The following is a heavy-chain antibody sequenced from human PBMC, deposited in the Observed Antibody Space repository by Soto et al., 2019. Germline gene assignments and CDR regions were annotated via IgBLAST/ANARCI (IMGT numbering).Heavy chain of an antibody. V-gene: IGHV4-31*03. CDR2: IYYSGST. CDR1: GGSISSGGYY. J-gene: IGHJ4*02. D-gene: IGHD3-10*01. CDR3: ARDRGFGESDY. Sequence: QVQLQESGPGLVKPSQTLSLTCTVSGGSISSGGYYWSWIRQHPGKGLEWIGYIYYSGSTYYNPTLNSRITISVDTSKNQFSLKLSSVTAADTAVYYCARDRGFGESDYWGQGTLVTVSS.